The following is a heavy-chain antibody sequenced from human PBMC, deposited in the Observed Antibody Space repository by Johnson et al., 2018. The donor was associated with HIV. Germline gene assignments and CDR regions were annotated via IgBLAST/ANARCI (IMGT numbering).Heavy chain of an antibody. CDR3: AKSSRVSTTFDAFDI. J-gene: IGHJ3*02. Sequence: VQLVESGGGLVQPGGSLRLSCAASGFTVSSDYMNWVRQAPGKGLEWVSVIYSGGSTYYADSVKGRFTISRDNSKNTLYLQMNSLRAEDTAVYYCAKSSRVSTTFDAFDIWGQGTMVTVSS. D-gene: IGHD1-26*01. CDR1: GFTVSSDY. CDR2: IYSGGST. V-gene: IGHV3-66*01.